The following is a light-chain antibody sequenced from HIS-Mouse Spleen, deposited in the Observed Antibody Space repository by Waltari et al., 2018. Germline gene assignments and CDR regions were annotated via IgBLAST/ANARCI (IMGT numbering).Light chain of an antibody. CDR3: SSYAGSNNVV. CDR1: SSDVGGYNY. V-gene: IGLV2-8*01. Sequence: LTQPPSASGSPGQSVTISCTGTSSDVGGYNYVSWYQQHPGKAPKLMIYEVSKRPSGVPDRFSGSKSGNTASLTVSGLQAEDEADYYCSSYAGSNNVVFGGGTKLTVL. CDR2: EVS. J-gene: IGLJ2*01.